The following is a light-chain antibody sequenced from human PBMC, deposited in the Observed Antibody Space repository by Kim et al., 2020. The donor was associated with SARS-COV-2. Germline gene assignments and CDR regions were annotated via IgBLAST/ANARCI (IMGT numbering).Light chain of an antibody. CDR1: QSVSSY. J-gene: IGKJ4*01. CDR3: QQRSNGPST. CDR2: DAS. Sequence: EIVLTQSPATLSLSPGERATLSCRASQSVSSYLAWYQQKPGQAPRLLIYDASNRATGIPARFSGSGSGTDFTLTISSLEPEDFAVYYCQQRSNGPSTFAGGTKVDIK. V-gene: IGKV3-11*01.